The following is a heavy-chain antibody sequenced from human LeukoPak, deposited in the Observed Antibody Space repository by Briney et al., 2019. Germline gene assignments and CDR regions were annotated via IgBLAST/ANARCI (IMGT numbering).Heavy chain of an antibody. Sequence: PGGSLRLSCAASGFTFSSYSMNWVRQAPGKGLEWVSSISSSSSYIYYADSVKGRFTISRDNAKNSLYLQMNSLRAEDTAVYYCAREFRLHGQFDYWGQGTLVTVSS. CDR3: AREFRLHGQFDY. V-gene: IGHV3-21*01. CDR2: ISSSSSYI. CDR1: GFTFSSYS. D-gene: IGHD4-11*01. J-gene: IGHJ4*02.